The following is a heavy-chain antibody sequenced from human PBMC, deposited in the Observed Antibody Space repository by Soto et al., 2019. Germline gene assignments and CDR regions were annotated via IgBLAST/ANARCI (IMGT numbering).Heavy chain of an antibody. D-gene: IGHD2-2*01. CDR2: INHSGST. Sequence: SETLSLTCAVYGGSFSGYYWSWIRQPPGKGLEWIGEINHSGSTNYNPSLKSRVTISVDTSKNQFSLKLSSVTAADTAVYYCARGDIVVVPAANNWFDPWGQGTLVTVSS. J-gene: IGHJ5*02. CDR1: GGSFSGYY. CDR3: ARGDIVVVPAANNWFDP. V-gene: IGHV4-34*01.